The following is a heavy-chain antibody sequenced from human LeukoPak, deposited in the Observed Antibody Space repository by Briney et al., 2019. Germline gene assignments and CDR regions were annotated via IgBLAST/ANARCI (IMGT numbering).Heavy chain of an antibody. CDR1: GFTFSGYA. J-gene: IGHJ3*02. V-gene: IGHV3-23*01. CDR2: ISGSGGAT. Sequence: GGSLRLSCAASGFTFSGYAMSWVRQSPGKGLEWVSTISGSGGATYYADSVKGRFTISRDNSKNTLYLQMNSLRAEDTAVYYCARGRAGRIADAFDIWGQGTMVTVSS. D-gene: IGHD5-24*01. CDR3: ARGRAGRIADAFDI.